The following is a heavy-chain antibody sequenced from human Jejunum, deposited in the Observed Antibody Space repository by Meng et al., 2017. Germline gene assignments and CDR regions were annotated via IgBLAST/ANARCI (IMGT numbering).Heavy chain of an antibody. Sequence: GESLKISCAASGFTFGTYWMTWVRQAPGKGLEWVANIKQDGSEKYYVDCVNGRFTISRDNTKNSLYLQMDSLRVEDTAVYYCARAPRYCSGGSCFPCDYWGQGTLVTVSS. D-gene: IGHD2-15*01. CDR3: ARAPRYCSGGSCFPCDY. J-gene: IGHJ4*02. V-gene: IGHV3-7*01. CDR1: GFTFGTYW. CDR2: IKQDGSEK.